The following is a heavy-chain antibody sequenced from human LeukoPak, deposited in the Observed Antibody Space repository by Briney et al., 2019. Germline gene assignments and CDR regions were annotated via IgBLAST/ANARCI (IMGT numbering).Heavy chain of an antibody. CDR3: ARDGRSGNFDK. Sequence: GGSLRLSCAASGFIFSNYAMGWGRQAPGKGLEWVSSITGSGGNTYYADSVKGRFTFSRDNSKNTLHLQMNSLRAEDTAVYYCARDGRSGNFDKWGQGTLVSVSS. V-gene: IGHV3-23*01. CDR2: ITGSGGNT. D-gene: IGHD1-26*01. J-gene: IGHJ4*02. CDR1: GFIFSNYA.